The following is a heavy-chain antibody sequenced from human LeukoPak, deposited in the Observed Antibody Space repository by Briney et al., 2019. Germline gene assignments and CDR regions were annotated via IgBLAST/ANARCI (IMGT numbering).Heavy chain of an antibody. D-gene: IGHD3-22*01. CDR3: ARGGVSVVVRTFDAFDI. Sequence: ASVKVSCKASGGTFSSYAISWVRQAPGQGLEWMGGIIPIFGTANYAQKFQGRVTITADESTSTAYMELSSLRSEDTAVYYCARGGVSVVVRTFDAFDIWGQGTMVTVSS. CDR1: GGTFSSYA. V-gene: IGHV1-69*13. J-gene: IGHJ3*02. CDR2: IIPIFGTA.